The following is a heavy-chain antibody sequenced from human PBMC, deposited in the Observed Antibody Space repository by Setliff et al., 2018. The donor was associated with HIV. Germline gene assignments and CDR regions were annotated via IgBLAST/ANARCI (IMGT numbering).Heavy chain of an antibody. J-gene: IGHJ5*02. V-gene: IGHV4-61*02. D-gene: IGHD3-10*01. Sequence: PSETLSLTCNVSGGSISSGSYYWTWIRQPAGKGLEWIGRVDTTGNTNYNPSLNSRVTIFPDTSKNQFSLKLSSVTAADTAVYYCARGLWFGGSYWFDPWGQGTLVTVSS. CDR1: GGSISSGSYY. CDR2: VDTTGNT. CDR3: ARGLWFGGSYWFDP.